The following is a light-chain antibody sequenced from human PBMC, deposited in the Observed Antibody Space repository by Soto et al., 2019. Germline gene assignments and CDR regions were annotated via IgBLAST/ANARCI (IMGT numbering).Light chain of an antibody. CDR2: DNN. J-gene: IGLJ2*01. CDR1: SSNIGNNY. CDR3: GTWDSSLSAVVV. V-gene: IGLV1-51*01. Sequence: QSVLTQPPSVSAAPGQKVTISCSGSSSNIGNNYVSWYQQLPGTAPKLLIYDNNKRPSGIPDRFSGSKSGTSATLGITGLQTGDEADYYCGTWDSSLSAVVVFGRGTKLTVL.